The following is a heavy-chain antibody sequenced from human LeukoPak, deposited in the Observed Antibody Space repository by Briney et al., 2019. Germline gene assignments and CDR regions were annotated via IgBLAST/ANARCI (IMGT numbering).Heavy chain of an antibody. Sequence: QPGGSLRLSCAASGFTFSTYGMHWVRQAPGKGLEWVSFIWYDGSNKYYADSVKGRFTISRDNPKNTLYLQMNSLRDEDTAVYYCARGGDSAETAFDCWGQGTLVTVSS. V-gene: IGHV3-33*01. CDR2: IWYDGSNK. CDR1: GFTFSTYG. D-gene: IGHD2-21*02. J-gene: IGHJ4*02. CDR3: ARGGDSAETAFDC.